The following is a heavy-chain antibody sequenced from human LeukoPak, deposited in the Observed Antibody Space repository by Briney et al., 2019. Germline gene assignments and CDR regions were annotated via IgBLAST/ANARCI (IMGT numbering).Heavy chain of an antibody. CDR2: IYYSGST. V-gene: IGHV4-39*01. Sequence: PSETLSLTCTVSGGSISSSSYYWGWIRQPPGKGLEWIGSIYYSGSTYYNPSLKSRVTISVDTSKNQFSLKLSSVTAADTAVYYCARYSGYGDYLLVQRTFDYWGQGTLVTVSS. D-gene: IGHD4-17*01. J-gene: IGHJ4*02. CDR1: GGSISSSSYY. CDR3: ARYSGYGDYLLVQRTFDY.